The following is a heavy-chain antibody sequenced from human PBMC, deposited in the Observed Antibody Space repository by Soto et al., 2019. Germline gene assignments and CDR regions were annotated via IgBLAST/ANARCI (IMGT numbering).Heavy chain of an antibody. CDR2: INPNSGGT. CDR1: GYTFTGYY. CDR3: ARAYGSGSYPPTSMDV. J-gene: IGHJ6*02. Sequence: ASVKVSCKASGYTFTGYYMRWVRQAPGQGLEWMGWINPNSGGTNYAQKFQGWVTMTRDTSISTAYMELSRLRSDDTAVYYCARAYGSGSYPPTSMDVGAQGTTVTVSS. D-gene: IGHD3-10*01. V-gene: IGHV1-2*04.